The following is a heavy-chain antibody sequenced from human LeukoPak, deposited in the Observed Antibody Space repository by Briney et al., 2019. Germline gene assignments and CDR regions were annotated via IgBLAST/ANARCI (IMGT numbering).Heavy chain of an antibody. CDR2: INHSRST. J-gene: IGHJ6*03. Sequence: SETLSLTCAVYGGSFSGYYWSWIRQPPGKGLEWIGEINHSRSTNYNPSLKGRVTISVDTSKSQFSLKLTSVTAADTAVYFCVRSYYYYYMDVWGNGTTVTISS. CDR3: VRSYYYYYMDV. CDR1: GGSFSGYY. V-gene: IGHV4-34*01.